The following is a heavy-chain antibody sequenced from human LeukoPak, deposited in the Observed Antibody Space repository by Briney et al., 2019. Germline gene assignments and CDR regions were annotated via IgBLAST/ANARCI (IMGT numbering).Heavy chain of an antibody. CDR1: GGSIGSYY. V-gene: IGHV4-4*07. Sequence: SETLSLTCTVSGGSIGSYYWSWIRQPAGKGLEWIGRIYTSGSTNYNPSLKSRVTISVDKSKNQFSLKLSSVTAADTAVYYCARAVAVAGTYYYYYMDVWGKGTTVTVSS. CDR3: ARAVAVAGTYYYYYMDV. J-gene: IGHJ6*03. D-gene: IGHD6-19*01. CDR2: IYTSGST.